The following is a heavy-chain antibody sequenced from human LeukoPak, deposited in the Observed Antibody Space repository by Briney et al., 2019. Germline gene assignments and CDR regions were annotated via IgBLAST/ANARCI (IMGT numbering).Heavy chain of an antibody. V-gene: IGHV4-4*07. CDR3: ARGPPPDFDY. CDR1: GDSISSYY. CDR2: IHPSGNT. J-gene: IGHJ4*02. Sequence: SETLSLTCTVSGDSISSYYWSWVRQPAGKGLEWIGRIHPSGNTNYNPSLKSRVTLSVDTSKNQFSLKLSSVTAADTAVYYCARGPPPDFDYWGRGTLVTVSS.